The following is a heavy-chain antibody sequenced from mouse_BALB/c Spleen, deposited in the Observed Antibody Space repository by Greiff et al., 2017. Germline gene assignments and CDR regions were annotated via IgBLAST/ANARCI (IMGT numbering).Heavy chain of an antibody. Sequence: QVQLQQSGPELVKPGASVRISCKASGYTFTSYYIHWVKQSHAKSLEWIGVISIYYDNTNYNQKFKGKATMTVDKSSSTAYMELARLTSEDSAIYYCARLTGTGWYFDVWGAGTTVTVSS. CDR3: ARLTGTGWYFDV. CDR1: GYTFTSYY. D-gene: IGHD4-1*01. V-gene: IGHV1S137*01. J-gene: IGHJ1*01. CDR2: ISIYYDNT.